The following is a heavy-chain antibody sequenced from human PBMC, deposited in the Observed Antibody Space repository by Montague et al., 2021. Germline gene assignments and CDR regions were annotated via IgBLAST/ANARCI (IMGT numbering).Heavy chain of an antibody. CDR2: IGGSGDDT. Sequence: SLRLSCAVSTSTFRTYVMSWVCQAPGTGLEWLSRIGGSGDDTHYADSVKGRFTISRDISRKTLYLQMDSLTAEDTAVYFCATRGTIVRGVISPQYFDYWGQGTLVTVSS. V-gene: IGHV3-23*01. CDR3: ATRGTIVRGVISPQYFDY. D-gene: IGHD3-10*01. CDR1: TSTFRTYV. J-gene: IGHJ4*02.